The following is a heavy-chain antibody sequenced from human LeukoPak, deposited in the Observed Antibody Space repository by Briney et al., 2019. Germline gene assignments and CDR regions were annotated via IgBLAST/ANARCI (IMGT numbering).Heavy chain of an antibody. CDR2: IYYSGST. CDR3: ARDLSNRYYFDY. D-gene: IGHD1-14*01. Sequence: SETLSLTCTVSGGSISSYYWSWIRQPPGKGLEWIGYIYYSGSTNYNPSLKSRVTISVDTSKYQFSLKLSSVTAADTAVYYCARDLSNRYYFDYWGQGTLVTVSS. J-gene: IGHJ4*02. V-gene: IGHV4-59*01. CDR1: GGSISSYY.